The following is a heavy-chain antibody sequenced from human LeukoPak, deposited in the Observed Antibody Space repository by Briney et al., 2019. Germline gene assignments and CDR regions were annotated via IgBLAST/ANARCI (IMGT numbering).Heavy chain of an antibody. CDR2: INPNSGGT. Sequence: ASVKVSCKGFGYTFTGYSIHWVRQAPGQGLEWMGWINPNSGGTKYAQKFQDRVTMTRDTSISTAYMELSSLTSDDTAVYYCARLHDIPSKLPWGQGTQVTVSS. V-gene: IGHV1-2*02. CDR1: GYTFTGYS. D-gene: IGHD3-9*01. CDR3: ARLHDIPSKLP. J-gene: IGHJ5*02.